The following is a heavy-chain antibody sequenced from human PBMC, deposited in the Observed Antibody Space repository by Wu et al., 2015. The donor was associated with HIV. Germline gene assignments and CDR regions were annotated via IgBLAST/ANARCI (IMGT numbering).Heavy chain of an antibody. CDR1: GGSFSNYV. CDR3: ARIPNGVGGGWFDP. CDR2: IIPIFATA. Sequence: QVQLVQSGAEVKKPGSSVKVSCKTSGGSFSNYVISWVRQAPGRGLEWIGGIIPIFATANYAQKFQGRVTITADESTSTAYMELSSLRSEDTAVYYCARIPNGVGGGWFDPWGQGTLVTVSS. V-gene: IGHV1-69*12. D-gene: IGHD2-8*01. J-gene: IGHJ5*02.